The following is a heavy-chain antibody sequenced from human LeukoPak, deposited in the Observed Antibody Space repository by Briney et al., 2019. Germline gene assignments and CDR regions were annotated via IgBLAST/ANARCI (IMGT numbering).Heavy chain of an antibody. CDR3: ARDRQRFLEWFLPTPLDY. CDR2: ISSSSSTI. J-gene: IGHJ4*02. V-gene: IGHV3-48*01. CDR1: GFTFSSYS. D-gene: IGHD3-3*01. Sequence: GGSLRLSCAASGFTFSSYSMNWVRQAPGKGLEWVSYISSSSSTIYYADSVKGRFTISRDNAKNSLYLQMNSLRAEDTAVYYCARDRQRFLEWFLPTPLDYWGQGTLVTVSS.